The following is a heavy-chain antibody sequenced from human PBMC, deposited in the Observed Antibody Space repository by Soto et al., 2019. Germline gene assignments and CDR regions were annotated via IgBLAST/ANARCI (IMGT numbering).Heavy chain of an antibody. CDR2: IYSGGST. V-gene: IGHV3-66*01. D-gene: IGHD3-10*01. CDR3: ARDFYYYGSGTMGGYFDY. J-gene: IGHJ4*02. CDR1: GLTVSSNY. Sequence: EVQLVESGGGLVQPGGSLRLSCAVSGLTVSSNYMSWVRQAPGKGLEWVSVIYSGGSTNNADSVKGRFTISRDNSKNTLYLQMNSLRAEDTAVYYGARDFYYYGSGTMGGYFDYWGQGTLVTVSS.